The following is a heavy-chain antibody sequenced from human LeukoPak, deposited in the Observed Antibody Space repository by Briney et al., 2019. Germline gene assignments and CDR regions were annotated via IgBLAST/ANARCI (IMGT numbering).Heavy chain of an antibody. CDR2: ISYDGSNK. J-gene: IGHJ4*02. D-gene: IGHD3-10*01. V-gene: IGHV3-30-3*01. CDR3: AKVKDYYGSGFDY. CDR1: GFTFSSYA. Sequence: GRSLRLSCAASGFTFSSYAMHWVRQAPGKGREWVAVISYDGSNKYYADSVKGRFTISRDNSKNTLYLQMNSLRAEDTALYYCAKVKDYYGSGFDYWGQGTLVTVSS.